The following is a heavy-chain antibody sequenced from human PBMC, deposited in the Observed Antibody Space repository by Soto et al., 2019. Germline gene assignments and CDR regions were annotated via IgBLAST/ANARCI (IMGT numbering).Heavy chain of an antibody. J-gene: IGHJ4*02. V-gene: IGHV3-23*04. CDR1: GFAFGSYA. D-gene: IGHD3-3*01. Sequence: EAQLVESGGSLVQPGGSLRLSCAASGFAFGSYAMNWVRQAPGKGLEWVSAVTSGGTTYYADSMGGRFTISRDNSKNTLYLQMNSLRAEDTAVYYCATELRYLEWFTRPDYWGQGTLVTVSS. CDR3: ATELRYLEWFTRPDY. CDR2: VTSGGTT.